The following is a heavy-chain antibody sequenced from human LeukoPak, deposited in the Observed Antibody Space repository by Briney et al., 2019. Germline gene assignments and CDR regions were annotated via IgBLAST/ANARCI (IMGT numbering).Heavy chain of an antibody. Sequence: GGSLRLSCAASGFTFSDYYMSWIRQAPGKGLEWVSYISSSGSTIYYADSVKGRFTISRDNSKNSLYLQMNSLKAEDTAVYYCAREEKMEEGYYYYMDVWGKGTTVTVSS. CDR3: AREEKMEEGYYYYMDV. CDR1: GFTFSDYY. J-gene: IGHJ6*03. V-gene: IGHV3-11*04. CDR2: ISSSGSTI. D-gene: IGHD5-24*01.